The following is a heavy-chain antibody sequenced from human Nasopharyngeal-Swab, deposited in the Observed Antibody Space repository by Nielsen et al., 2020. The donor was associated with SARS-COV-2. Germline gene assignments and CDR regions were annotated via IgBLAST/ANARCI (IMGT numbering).Heavy chain of an antibody. D-gene: IGHD3-22*01. CDR3: AREGISYYYDSSGYYDFQH. V-gene: IGHV7-4-1*02. CDR1: GDTFISYA. J-gene: IGHJ1*01. Sequence: ASVKASCKASGDTFISYAMNWVRQAPGQGLEWMGWINTNTGNPTYAQGFTGRFVFSLDTSVSTAYLQISSLKAEDTAVYYCAREGISYYYDSSGYYDFQHWGQGTLVTVSS. CDR2: INTNTGNP.